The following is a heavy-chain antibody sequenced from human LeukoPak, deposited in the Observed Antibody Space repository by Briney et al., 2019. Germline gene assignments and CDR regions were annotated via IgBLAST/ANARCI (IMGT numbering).Heavy chain of an antibody. CDR2: INHSGST. Sequence: LETLSLTCAVYGGSFSGYYWSWIRQPPGKGLEWIGEINHSGSTNYNPSLKSRVTISVDTSKNQFSLKLSSVTAADTAVYYSARGGDKVEMATISAFDIWGQGTMVTVSS. J-gene: IGHJ3*02. V-gene: IGHV4-34*01. CDR3: ARGGDKVEMATISAFDI. CDR1: GGSFSGYY. D-gene: IGHD5-24*01.